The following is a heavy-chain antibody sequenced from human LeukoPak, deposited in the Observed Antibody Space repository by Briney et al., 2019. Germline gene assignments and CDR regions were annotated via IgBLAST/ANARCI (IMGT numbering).Heavy chain of an antibody. D-gene: IGHD2-2*01. Sequence: RAGESLKISCKGSGYSFTSYWIGWVLQMPGKGLEWMVIIYPGDSDTRYSPSFQGQVTISADKSISTAYLQWASLKASDTAIYYCARARGGSSMPGWFDPWGQGTLVTVSS. CDR3: ARARGGSSMPGWFDP. CDR2: IYPGDSDT. V-gene: IGHV5-51*01. CDR1: GYSFTSYW. J-gene: IGHJ5*02.